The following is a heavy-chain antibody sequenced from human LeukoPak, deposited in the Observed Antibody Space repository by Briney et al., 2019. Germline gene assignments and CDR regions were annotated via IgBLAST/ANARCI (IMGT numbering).Heavy chain of an antibody. D-gene: IGHD2-15*01. CDR3: TTDLGYCSGGSCYAVDNWFDP. J-gene: IGHJ5*02. Sequence: GGSLRLSCAASGFTFSNAWMSWVRQAPGKGLEWVGRIKSKTDGGTTDYAAPVKGRFTISRGDSKNTLYLQMNSLKTEDTAVYYCTTDLGYCSGGSCYAVDNWFDPWGQGTLVTVSS. CDR1: GFTFSNAW. V-gene: IGHV3-15*01. CDR2: IKSKTDGGTT.